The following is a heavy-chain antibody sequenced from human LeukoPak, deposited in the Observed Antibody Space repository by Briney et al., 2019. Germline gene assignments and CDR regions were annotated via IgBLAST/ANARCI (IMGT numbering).Heavy chain of an antibody. CDR1: GGSFSGYY. J-gene: IGHJ6*03. Sequence: PSETLSLTCAVYGGSFSGYYWSWIRQPPGKGLEWIGQVNHSGSTNYSPSLKSRVTISVDTSKNQFSLKLSSVTAADTAVYYCASFLYGSGTDYMDVWGKGTTVTISS. D-gene: IGHD3-10*01. V-gene: IGHV4-34*01. CDR2: VNHSGST. CDR3: ASFLYGSGTDYMDV.